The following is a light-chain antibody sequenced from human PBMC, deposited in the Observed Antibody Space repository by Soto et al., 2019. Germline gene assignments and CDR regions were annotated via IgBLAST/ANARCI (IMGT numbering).Light chain of an antibody. CDR1: QSVSSN. CDR3: KQYNNWLRIT. CDR2: GAS. J-gene: IGKJ5*01. V-gene: IGKV3-15*01. Sequence: EIVMTQSPATLSVSPGERATLSCRASQSVSSNLAWYQQKPGQAPRLLIYGASTRATGIPARFSGSGSGTEFTLTISSLQSEDFAVYYCKQYNNWLRITFGQGTRLEIK.